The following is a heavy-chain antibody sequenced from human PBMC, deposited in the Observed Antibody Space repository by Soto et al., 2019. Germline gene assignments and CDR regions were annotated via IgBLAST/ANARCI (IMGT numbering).Heavy chain of an antibody. CDR1: GGSISSYY. V-gene: IGHV4-59*01. Sequence: QVQLQESGPGLVKPSETLSLTCTVSGGSISSYYWSWIRQPPGKGLEWIGYLNYSGSTNYKSSLKSRVTISGDTSKNKFFLKVNSVTAADTAVYYCAGLSSGWADWYFDLWGRGTLVTVSS. D-gene: IGHD6-19*01. CDR2: LNYSGST. CDR3: AGLSSGWADWYFDL. J-gene: IGHJ2*01.